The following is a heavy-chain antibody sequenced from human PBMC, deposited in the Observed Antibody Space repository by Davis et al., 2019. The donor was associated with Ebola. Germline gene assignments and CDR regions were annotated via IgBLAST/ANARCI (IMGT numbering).Heavy chain of an antibody. CDR2: MNPNSGNT. D-gene: IGHD3-22*01. V-gene: IGHV1-8*01. CDR1: VYTFTSYD. CDR3: SSGYYLAPFDY. Sequence: ASVKVSCKASVYTFTSYDINWVRQATGQGLEWMGWMNPNSGNTGYAQKFQGRVTMTRNTSISTAYMELSSLRSEDTAVFYDSSGYYLAPFDYWGQGTLVTVSS. J-gene: IGHJ4*02.